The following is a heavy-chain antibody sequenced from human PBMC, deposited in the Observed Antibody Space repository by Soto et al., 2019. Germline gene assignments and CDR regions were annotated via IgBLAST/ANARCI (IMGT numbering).Heavy chain of an antibody. CDR2: FNPKNGNT. J-gene: IGHJ5*02. V-gene: IGHV1-18*01. D-gene: IGHD6-6*01. CDR3: AKDLTRQLAYWLDP. CDR1: CCTSTNYE. Sequence: RVACKSSCCTSTNYEINWLRQARGQGIEWMGWFNPKNGNTNYAQTFEGRLTLTTDTSTSTAYLTLTSLTSDDTALYYCAKDLTRQLAYWLDPWGQGTQVTVSS.